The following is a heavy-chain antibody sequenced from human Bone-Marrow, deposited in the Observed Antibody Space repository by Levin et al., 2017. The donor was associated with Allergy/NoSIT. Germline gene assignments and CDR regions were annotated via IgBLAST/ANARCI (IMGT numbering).Heavy chain of an antibody. V-gene: IGHV3-33*01. CDR1: GFHFMTSA. D-gene: IGHD6-19*01. Sequence: PGGSLRLSCAASGFHFMTSAMPWVRPAPGKGLEWVAMIWYDGSNKHYTGSVEGRFTISRDNSKNTVYLQMDSLRVEDTAVYYCAGDPPDSGWRLDSWGQGALVTVSS. CDR2: IWYDGSNK. J-gene: IGHJ4*02. CDR3: AGDPPDSGWRLDS.